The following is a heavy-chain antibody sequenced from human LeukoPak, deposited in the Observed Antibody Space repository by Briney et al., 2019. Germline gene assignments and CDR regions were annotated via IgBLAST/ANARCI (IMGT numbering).Heavy chain of an antibody. CDR2: IISSSTYI. D-gene: IGHD5-24*01. V-gene: IGHV3-21*01. Sequence: PGGSLRLSCAASGFTFSTYNMNWVRQAPGKGLEWVSSIISSSTYIYYADSVKGRFTISRDNAKNSLYLQMNSLRAEDTAVYYCARALDGYNSDYWGQGTLVTVSS. J-gene: IGHJ4*02. CDR1: GFTFSTYN. CDR3: ARALDGYNSDY.